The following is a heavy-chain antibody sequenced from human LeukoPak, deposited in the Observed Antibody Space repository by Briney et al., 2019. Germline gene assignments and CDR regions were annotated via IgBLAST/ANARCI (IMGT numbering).Heavy chain of an antibody. J-gene: IGHJ4*02. CDR3: ARMSYDSSGYYFGY. CDR1: GGSISSGGYS. D-gene: IGHD3-22*01. CDR2: IYYSGST. V-gene: IGHV4-31*03. Sequence: PSQTLSLTCTVSGGSISSGGYSWSWIRQHPGKGLEWIGYIYYSGSTYYNPSLKSRVTISVDTSKNQFSLKLSSVTAADTAVYYCARMSYDSSGYYFGYWGQGTLVTVSS.